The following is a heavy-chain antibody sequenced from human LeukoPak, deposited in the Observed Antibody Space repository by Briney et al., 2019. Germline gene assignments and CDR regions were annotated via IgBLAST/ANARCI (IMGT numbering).Heavy chain of an antibody. J-gene: IGHJ4*02. D-gene: IGHD2-2*01. CDR1: GGTFSSSA. V-gene: IGHV1-69*13. Sequence: SVKVSCKASGGTFSSSAISWVRQAPGQGLEWMGGIIPIFGTPNYARKFQGRVTITADESTSTAYMELSSLRSEDTAMYYCARGEVPAHYFDYWGQGTLVTVSS. CDR3: ARGEVPAHYFDY. CDR2: IIPIFGTP.